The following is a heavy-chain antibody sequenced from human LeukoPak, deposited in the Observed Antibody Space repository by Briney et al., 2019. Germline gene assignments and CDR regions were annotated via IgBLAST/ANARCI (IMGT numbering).Heavy chain of an antibody. V-gene: IGHV4-59*08. D-gene: IGHD5-12*01. Sequence: SETLSLTCTVSGGSISSYYWSWIRQPPGKGLEWIGYIYYSGSTNYNPSLKSRVTISVDTSKNQFSLKLSSVTAADTAVYYCARHVTEYSGYDLSYFDYWGQGTLVTVSS. CDR2: IYYSGST. CDR1: GGSISSYY. CDR3: ARHVTEYSGYDLSYFDY. J-gene: IGHJ4*02.